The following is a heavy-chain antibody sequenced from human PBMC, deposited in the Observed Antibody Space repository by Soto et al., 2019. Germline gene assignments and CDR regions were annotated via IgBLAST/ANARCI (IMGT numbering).Heavy chain of an antibody. CDR3: ARMGCSGGSCYSRAFDI. Sequence: PSETLSLTCAVSGVSISSSNWWSWVRQPPGKGLEWIGEIYHSGSTNYNPSLKSRVTISVDKSKNQFSLKLSSVTAADTAVYYCARMGCSGGSCYSRAFDIWGQGTMVTVSS. J-gene: IGHJ3*02. CDR1: GVSISSSNW. D-gene: IGHD2-15*01. V-gene: IGHV4-4*02. CDR2: IYHSGST.